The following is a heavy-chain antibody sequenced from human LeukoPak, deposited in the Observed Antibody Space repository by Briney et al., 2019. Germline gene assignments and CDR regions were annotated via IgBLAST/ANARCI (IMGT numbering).Heavy chain of an antibody. CDR2: INPNSGGT. Sequence: ASVKVSCKASGYTFTGYYMHWVRHAPGQGLEWMGWINPNSGGTNYAQKFQGRVTMTRDTSISTAYTELSRLRSDGTAVYYCAKGGELLWFGELLRNYYYYGMDVWGQGTTVTVSS. D-gene: IGHD3-10*01. CDR3: AKGGELLWFGELLRNYYYYGMDV. V-gene: IGHV1-2*02. CDR1: GYTFTGYY. J-gene: IGHJ6*02.